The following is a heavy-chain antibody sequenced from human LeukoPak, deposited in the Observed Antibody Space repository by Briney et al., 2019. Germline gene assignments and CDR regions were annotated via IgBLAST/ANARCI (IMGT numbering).Heavy chain of an antibody. CDR3: ARDVKSGYLCYFDY. Sequence: SQTLSLTCTVSGGSISSGSYFWSWIRQPAGKGLEWIGRFYTSGSTNYNPSLKSRVTMSVDTSKNQFSLKLSSVTAADTAVYYCARDVKSGYLCYFDYWGQGTLVTVSS. J-gene: IGHJ4*02. D-gene: IGHD3-3*01. CDR2: FYTSGST. CDR1: GGSISSGSYF. V-gene: IGHV4-61*02.